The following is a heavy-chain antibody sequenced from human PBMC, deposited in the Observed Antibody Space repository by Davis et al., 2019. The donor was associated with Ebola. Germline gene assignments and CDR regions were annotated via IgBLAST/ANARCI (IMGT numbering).Heavy chain of an antibody. Sequence: AASVKVSCKASGYVLSSYGITWVRQAPGQGLEWMGWISAYNGNTNYAQKFQGRVTMTTDTPTSTAYMELRSLRSDDTAVYYCARPFMVIIPTGRNIYSEIDVWGQGTTVTVSS. V-gene: IGHV1-18*01. D-gene: IGHD4/OR15-4a*01. CDR1: GYVLSSYG. J-gene: IGHJ6*02. CDR3: ARPFMVIIPTGRNIYSEIDV. CDR2: ISAYNGNT.